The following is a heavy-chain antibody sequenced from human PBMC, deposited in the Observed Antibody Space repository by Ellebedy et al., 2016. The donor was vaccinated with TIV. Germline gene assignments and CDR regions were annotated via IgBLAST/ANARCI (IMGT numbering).Heavy chain of an antibody. J-gene: IGHJ4*02. D-gene: IGHD6-13*01. Sequence: GESLKISXAASGFTFSDYYMSWIRQAPGKGLEWVSYIFSSGSPIYYADSVKGRLIISRDNAKNSLYLQMNSLRAEDTAIYYCARGFSSAWYWDNWGQGTLVTVSS. V-gene: IGHV3-11*01. CDR3: ARGFSSAWYWDN. CDR2: IFSSGSPI. CDR1: GFTFSDYY.